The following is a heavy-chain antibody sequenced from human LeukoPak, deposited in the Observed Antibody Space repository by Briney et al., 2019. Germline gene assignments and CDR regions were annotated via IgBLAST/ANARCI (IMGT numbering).Heavy chain of an antibody. J-gene: IGHJ4*02. V-gene: IGHV1-3*01. D-gene: IGHD2-2*01. CDR1: GYTFTNYA. CDR2: INAGNGDT. CDR3: ARGYCSSTSCQYYFDN. Sequence: ASGNVSCKASGYTFTNYATHWVRHAPGQRHEWMGWINAGNGDTKYSQKFHGRVTITRDTSASTAYMELSSLRSEDTAVYSCARGYCSSTSCQYYFDNWGQGTPVTVSS.